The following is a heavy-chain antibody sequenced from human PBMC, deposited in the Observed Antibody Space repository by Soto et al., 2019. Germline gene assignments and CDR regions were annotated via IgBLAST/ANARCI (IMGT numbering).Heavy chain of an antibody. V-gene: IGHV3-23*01. CDR2: IIGSGGST. CDR1: GFTFSNYA. D-gene: IGHD4-17*01. CDR3: VKPQMRDIRPFDY. J-gene: IGHJ4*02. Sequence: EVQLLESGGGLVQPGESLRLSCAVSGFTFSNYAMSWVRQVPGKGLEWVSTIIGSGGSTYYADSVKGRFTISRDNSKNTLYLQMNGLRAEDTAVYYCVKPQMRDIRPFDYWGQGTLVTVSS.